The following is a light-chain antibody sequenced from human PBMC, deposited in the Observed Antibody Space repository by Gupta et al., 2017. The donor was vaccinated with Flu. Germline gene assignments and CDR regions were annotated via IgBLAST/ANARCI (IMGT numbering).Light chain of an antibody. Sequence: DIQMTQSPATLSASVGDRVTITCRASQSVSRYLAWYQQKPGKAPKLLIYRASTLESGVPSTFSGSGSGTEFTLTISSLQPDDFATYYCQQYNIFSWTFGQGTKVEIK. CDR2: RAS. J-gene: IGKJ1*01. V-gene: IGKV1-5*03. CDR3: QQYNIFSWT. CDR1: QSVSRY.